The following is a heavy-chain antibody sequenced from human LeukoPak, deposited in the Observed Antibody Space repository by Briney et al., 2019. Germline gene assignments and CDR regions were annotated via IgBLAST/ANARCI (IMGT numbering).Heavy chain of an antibody. Sequence: GGSLRLSCAASGFTFSSYGMHWVRQAPGKGLEWVAFIRYDGSNKYYADSVKGRFTISRDNSKNTLYLQMNSLRAEDTAVYYCAKEMTLYCGGDCDLFDYWGQGTLVTVSS. CDR1: GFTFSSYG. CDR3: AKEMTLYCGGDCDLFDY. D-gene: IGHD2-21*01. J-gene: IGHJ4*02. V-gene: IGHV3-30*02. CDR2: IRYDGSNK.